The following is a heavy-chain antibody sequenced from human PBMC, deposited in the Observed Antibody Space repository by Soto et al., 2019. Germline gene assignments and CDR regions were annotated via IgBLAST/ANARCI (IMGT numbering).Heavy chain of an antibody. V-gene: IGHV3-30-3*01. CDR2: ISYDGSNK. J-gene: IGHJ4*02. D-gene: IGHD1-26*01. CDR3: ATPTSGSGIPSGDY. CDR1: GFTFSSYA. Sequence: GGSLRLSCGASGFTFSSYAMHWVRQAPGKGLEWVAVISYDGSNKYYADSVKGRFTISRDNSKNTLYLQMNSLRAEDTAVYYCATPTSGSGIPSGDYWGQGTLVTVYS.